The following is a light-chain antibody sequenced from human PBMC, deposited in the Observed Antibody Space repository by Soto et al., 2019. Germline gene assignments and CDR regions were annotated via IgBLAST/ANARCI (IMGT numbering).Light chain of an antibody. CDR3: QKYNSAPLT. V-gene: IGKV1-27*01. CDR2: AAS. J-gene: IGKJ5*01. CDR1: QAINNY. Sequence: DIQMTQSPSSLSASVGDRVAITCRVSQAINNYLAWYQQKPGKFPKLLIYAASTLHPGVPSRFSGSGSGTDFTLTISSLQPEDVATYDCQKYNSAPLTFGPGTRLEIK.